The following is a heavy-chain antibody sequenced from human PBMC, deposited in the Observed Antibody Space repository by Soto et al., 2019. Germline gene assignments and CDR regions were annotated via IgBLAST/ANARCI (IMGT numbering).Heavy chain of an antibody. Sequence: SETLSLTCSASGGSITSSSHFWGWVRQPPGKGLEWSGTIYFTGNTYYTPSLKSRLTMSIDTSRNEFSLRLNSVTAADTAVYYCAGQTFTIAAASYGRSNWFDPWGPGTLVTVSS. D-gene: IGHD6-25*01. J-gene: IGHJ5*02. V-gene: IGHV4-39*01. CDR1: GGSITSSSHF. CDR2: IYFTGNT. CDR3: AGQTFTIAAASYGRSNWFDP.